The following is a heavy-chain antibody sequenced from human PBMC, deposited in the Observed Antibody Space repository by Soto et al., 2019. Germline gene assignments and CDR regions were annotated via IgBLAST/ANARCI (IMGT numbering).Heavy chain of an antibody. CDR1: GFTFSSYW. CDR2: IKSDGSNI. V-gene: IGHV3-74*01. Sequence: EVQLVESGGGLVQPGGSLRLSCAASGFTFSSYWMHWVRQAPGKGLVWVSRIKSDGSNINYADSVKGRFTISRDNAKNTLYLQMSSLRVEDTAIYYCARGGFSGSGSFIQGDYWGQGTLVTVSS. CDR3: ARGGFSGSGSFIQGDY. J-gene: IGHJ4*02. D-gene: IGHD3-10*01.